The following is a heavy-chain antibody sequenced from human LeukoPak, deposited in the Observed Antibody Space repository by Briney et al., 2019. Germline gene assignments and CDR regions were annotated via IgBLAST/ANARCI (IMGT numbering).Heavy chain of an antibody. D-gene: IGHD3-22*01. V-gene: IGHV3-11*06. CDR1: GFTFSDYY. CDR2: ISGSSSNT. J-gene: IGHJ4*02. CDR3: ARVNPISSGFYAY. Sequence: GGSLRLSCAASGFTFSDYYMTWIRQAPGKGLEWLSYISGSSSNTNYADPVQGRFTISRDNDKNSLYLQMNSLRAEDTAVYYCARVNPISSGFYAYWGQGTLVTVSS.